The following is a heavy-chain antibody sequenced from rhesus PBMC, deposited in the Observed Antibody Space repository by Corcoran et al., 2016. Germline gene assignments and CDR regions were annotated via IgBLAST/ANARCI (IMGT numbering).Heavy chain of an antibody. CDR2: ISNCGGSP. CDR3: AKFGYRGSPLTFDY. D-gene: IGHD6-25*01. V-gene: IGHV3S5*01. J-gene: IGHJ4*01. Sequence: EVQLVESGGGLVQPGGSLRLSCAASGFTFSSYGMSWVRQAPGKGLEWVAYISNCGGSPVYADAVKCRFTISRDNSKTPLSLQMNSLRAEDTAVYYCAKFGYRGSPLTFDYWGQGVLVTVSS. CDR1: GFTFSSYG.